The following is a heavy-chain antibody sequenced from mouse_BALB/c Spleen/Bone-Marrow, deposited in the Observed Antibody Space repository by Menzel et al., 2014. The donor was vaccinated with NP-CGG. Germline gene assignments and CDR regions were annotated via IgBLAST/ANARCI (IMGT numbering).Heavy chain of an antibody. CDR1: GFTFSSYG. CDR2: INNNGGST. CDR3: AGVYGWYFDV. J-gene: IGHJ1*01. Sequence: EVQGVESGGGLVQPGGSLKLSCVASGFTFSSYGMSWVRQTPDKRLELVATINNNGGSTYYPGSVKGQFTISRDNAKNTLYLQMSSLKSEDTAMYYCAGVYGWYFDVWGAGTTVTVSS. D-gene: IGHD1-1*01. V-gene: IGHV5-6-3*01.